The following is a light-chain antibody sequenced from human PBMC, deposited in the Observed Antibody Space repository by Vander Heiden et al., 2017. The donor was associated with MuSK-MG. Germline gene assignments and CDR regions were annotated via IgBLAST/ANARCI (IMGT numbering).Light chain of an antibody. CDR1: TLGDKY. CDR2: QDT. J-gene: IGLJ2*01. Sequence: SYDLTQPPSVSVSPGQTAIITCSGNTLGDKYASWYPPKPGQDPVLVIYQDTKRASGIPDCFSGSNSATTATLTISGTQAGDADDYYCQSWNSHTWIFGRGTKLTVL. CDR3: QSWNSHTWI. V-gene: IGLV3-1*01.